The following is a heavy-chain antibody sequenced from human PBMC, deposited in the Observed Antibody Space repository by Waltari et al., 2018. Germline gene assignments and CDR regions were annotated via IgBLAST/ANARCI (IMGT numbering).Heavy chain of an antibody. V-gene: IGHV4-34*02. CDR1: GESFSAFY. CDR3: ARSRRLGYYYGLDV. Sequence: QVQLQQWGAGLLKSSETLSLTCAVSGESFSAFYWSWIHQPPGKGLEWIGEINHSGSTNYNPALKSRVTISVDRTRNQFSLNLNSVTAADTAVFYCARSRRLGYYYGLDVWGQGTTVTVSS. CDR2: INHSGST. D-gene: IGHD5-12*01. J-gene: IGHJ6*02.